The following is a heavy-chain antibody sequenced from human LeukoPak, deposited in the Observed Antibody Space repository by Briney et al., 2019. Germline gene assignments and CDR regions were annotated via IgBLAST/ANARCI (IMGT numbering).Heavy chain of an antibody. D-gene: IGHD5-18*01. CDR3: ARELVEGSYGFPDY. Sequence: GSLRLSCAASGFTFSDYYMSWIRQAPGMGLEWVSYISSSGSTIYYADSVKGRFTISRDNAKNSLYLQMNSLRAEDTAVYYCARELVEGSYGFPDYWGQGTLVTVSS. CDR1: GFTFSDYY. J-gene: IGHJ4*02. CDR2: ISSSGSTI. V-gene: IGHV3-11*04.